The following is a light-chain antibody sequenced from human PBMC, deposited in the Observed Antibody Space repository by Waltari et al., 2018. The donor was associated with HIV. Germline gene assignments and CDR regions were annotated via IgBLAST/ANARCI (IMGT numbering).Light chain of an antibody. CDR2: KNN. CDR3: AAWDDSLSGPWV. Sequence: QSVLTQPPSASGTPGQRVTISCSGSSSNIGTNYVYWYQQLPGTAPKLLIYKNNQRPSGVPDRFSGSKSGTSASLAISGLHSEDEAEYYCAAWDDSLSGPWVFGGGTKLTVL. CDR1: SSNIGTNY. J-gene: IGLJ3*02. V-gene: IGLV1-47*01.